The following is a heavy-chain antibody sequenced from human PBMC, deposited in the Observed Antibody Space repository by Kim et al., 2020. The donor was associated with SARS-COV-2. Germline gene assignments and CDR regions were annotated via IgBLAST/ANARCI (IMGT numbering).Heavy chain of an antibody. V-gene: IGHV1-3*01. Sequence: GKGDTRYSPKFQGRVTLTSDTSASAAYMELSSLGSEDTAVYYCARSRSLDYWGQGTLVTVSS. CDR3: ARSRSLDY. D-gene: IGHD1-26*01. J-gene: IGHJ4*02. CDR2: GKGDT.